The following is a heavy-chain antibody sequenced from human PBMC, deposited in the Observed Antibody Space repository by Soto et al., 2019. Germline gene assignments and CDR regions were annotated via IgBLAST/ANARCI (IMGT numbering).Heavy chain of an antibody. CDR2: IYPGDSDT. D-gene: IGHD3-22*01. CDR3: ARHSTPGGSGLSIQLPEGPPDY. CDR1: GYSFTSYW. J-gene: IGHJ4*02. Sequence: GESLKISCKGSGYSFTSYWIGWVRQMPGKGLEWMGVIYPGDSDTRYSPSFQGQVTISADKSISTAYLQWSSLKASDTAMYYCARHSTPGGSGLSIQLPEGPPDYWGQGTLVTVSS. V-gene: IGHV5-51*01.